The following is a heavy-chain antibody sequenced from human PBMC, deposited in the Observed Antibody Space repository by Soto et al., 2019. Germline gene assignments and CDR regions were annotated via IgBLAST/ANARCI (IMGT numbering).Heavy chain of an antibody. CDR1: GFTFSSYA. CDR3: SNSSTGSIAARSLYYFDY. Sequence: GGSLRLSCAASGFTFSSYAMSWVRQAPGKGLEWVSAISGSGGSTYYADSVKGRFTISRDNSKNTQYLQMNSLRAEDTAVYAVSNSSTGSIAARSLYYFDYWGQGTLVTVSS. CDR2: ISGSGGST. J-gene: IGHJ4*02. D-gene: IGHD6-6*01. V-gene: IGHV3-23*01.